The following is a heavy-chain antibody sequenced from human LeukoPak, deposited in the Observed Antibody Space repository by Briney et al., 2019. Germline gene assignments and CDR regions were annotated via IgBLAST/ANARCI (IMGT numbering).Heavy chain of an antibody. CDR3: AKDESSSWYLPFFDY. CDR2: ISYDGSNK. J-gene: IGHJ4*02. Sequence: GGSLRLSCAASGFTFSSYAMHWVRQAPGKGLEWVAVISYDGSNKYYADSVKGRFTISRDNSKNTLYLQMHSLRAEDTAVYYCAKDESSSWYLPFFDYWGQGTLATVSS. D-gene: IGHD6-13*01. CDR1: GFTFSSYA. V-gene: IGHV3-30-3*01.